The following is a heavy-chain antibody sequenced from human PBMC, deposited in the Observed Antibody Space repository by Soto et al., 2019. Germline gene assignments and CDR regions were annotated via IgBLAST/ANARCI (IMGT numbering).Heavy chain of an antibody. CDR3: ARDLTLRIAVAGTWDY. V-gene: IGHV3-64*01. Sequence: PGGSLRLSCAASGFTFSSYAMHWVRQAPGKGLEYVSAISSNGGSTYYANSVKGRFTISRDNSKNTLYLQMGSLRAEDMAVYYCARDLTLRIAVAGTWDYWGQGTLVTVSS. J-gene: IGHJ4*01. CDR2: ISSNGGST. D-gene: IGHD6-19*01. CDR1: GFTFSSYA.